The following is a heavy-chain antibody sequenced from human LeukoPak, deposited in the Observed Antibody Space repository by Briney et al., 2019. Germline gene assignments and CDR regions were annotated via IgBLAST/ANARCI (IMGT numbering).Heavy chain of an antibody. D-gene: IGHD3-22*01. CDR3: ARDLVYYYDSSGYSDPDAFDI. Sequence: SETLSLTCTVSGGSISSSSYYWGWIRQPPGKGLEWIGSIYYSGSTNYNPSLKSRVTISVDTSKNQFSLKLSSVTAADTAVYYCARDLVYYYDSSGYSDPDAFDIWGQGTMVTVSS. CDR2: IYYSGST. V-gene: IGHV4-39*07. J-gene: IGHJ3*02. CDR1: GGSISSSSYY.